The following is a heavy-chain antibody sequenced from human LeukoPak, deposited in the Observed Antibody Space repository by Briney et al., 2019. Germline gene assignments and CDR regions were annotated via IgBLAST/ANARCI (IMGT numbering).Heavy chain of an antibody. CDR1: GFTFSSYA. CDR2: ISYDGSNK. V-gene: IGHV3-30*04. J-gene: IGHJ4*02. Sequence: GGSLRLSCAASGFTFSSYAMHWVRQAPGKGLEWVAVISYDGSNKYCADSVKGRFTISRDNSKNTLYLQMNSLRAEDTAVYYCARDGPYSSLDYWGQGTLVTVSS. CDR3: ARDGPYSSLDY. D-gene: IGHD6-13*01.